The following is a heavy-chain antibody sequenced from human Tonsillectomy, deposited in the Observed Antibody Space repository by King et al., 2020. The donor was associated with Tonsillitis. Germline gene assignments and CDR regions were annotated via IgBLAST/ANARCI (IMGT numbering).Heavy chain of an antibody. Sequence: DVQLVESGGGLVQPGGSLRLSCAASGFTFTTYWMTWVRQPPGKGLEWVANVDHDGSQKYYVDSVSGRFTISRDNAKNSLNLQMNSLRVEDTAVYFWARVKRTTWGTHNYGMDVWGQGTTVTVSS. CDR3: ARVKRTTWGTHNYGMDV. V-gene: IGHV3-7*04. J-gene: IGHJ6*02. D-gene: IGHD2/OR15-2a*01. CDR2: VDHDGSQK. CDR1: GFTFTTYW.